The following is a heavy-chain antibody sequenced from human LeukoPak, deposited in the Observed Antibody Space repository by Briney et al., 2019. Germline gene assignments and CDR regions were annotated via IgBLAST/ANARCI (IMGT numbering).Heavy chain of an antibody. J-gene: IGHJ4*02. Sequence: VASVKVSCKASGYTFTGYYMHWVRQAPGQGLEWMGWINPNSGGTNYAQKFRGRVTMTRDTSISTAYMELSRLRSDDTAVYYCAREGIAAAGNSFDYWGQGTLVTVSS. D-gene: IGHD6-13*01. CDR2: INPNSGGT. V-gene: IGHV1-2*02. CDR1: GYTFTGYY. CDR3: AREGIAAAGNSFDY.